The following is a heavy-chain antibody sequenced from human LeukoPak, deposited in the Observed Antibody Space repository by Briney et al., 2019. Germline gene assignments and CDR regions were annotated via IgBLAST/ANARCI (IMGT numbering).Heavy chain of an antibody. CDR1: GFTFSSYS. CDR3: ARGYDTLAGYHNPSN. J-gene: IGHJ4*02. D-gene: IGHD3-9*01. Sequence: GGSLRLSCAASGFTFSSYSMNWVRQAPGKGLEWVSSISSSSSYIYYADSVKGRFTISRDDAKNSLYLQMNSLRAEDTAAYYCARGYDTLAGYHNPSNWGQGTLVTVSS. V-gene: IGHV3-21*01. CDR2: ISSSSSYI.